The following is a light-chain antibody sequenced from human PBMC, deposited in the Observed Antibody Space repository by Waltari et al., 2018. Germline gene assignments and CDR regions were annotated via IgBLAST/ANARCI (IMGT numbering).Light chain of an antibody. CDR1: QSISKY. CDR2: AAS. Sequence: VFTQSPGTLSLSPGETATLSCRASQSISKYLVWYQQRPGHAPRLLIYAASTRATRVPDRFSGSGYGTDFTHTISRLEPEDFAVYYCQNHERLPATFGPGTKVEIK. CDR3: QNHERLPAT. J-gene: IGKJ1*01. V-gene: IGKV3-20*01.